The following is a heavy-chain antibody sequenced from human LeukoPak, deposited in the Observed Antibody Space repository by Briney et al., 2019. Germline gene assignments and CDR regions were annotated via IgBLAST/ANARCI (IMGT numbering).Heavy chain of an antibody. CDR3: ARDVGLEPRFDP. Sequence: PSETLSLTCTVSGGSIGSYFWTWIRQPAGKGLEWIGRIYSSGSTNYNPSLKSRVTMSVDTSKNQVSLKLSSVTAADTAVYYCARDVGLEPRFDPWGQGTLVTVSS. D-gene: IGHD1-1*01. J-gene: IGHJ5*02. CDR2: IYSSGST. CDR1: GGSIGSYF. V-gene: IGHV4-4*07.